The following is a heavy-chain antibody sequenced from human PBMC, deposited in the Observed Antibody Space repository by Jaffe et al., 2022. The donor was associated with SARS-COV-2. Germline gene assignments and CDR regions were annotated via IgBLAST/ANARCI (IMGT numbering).Heavy chain of an antibody. CDR1: GYTFTSYA. D-gene: IGHD3-22*01. V-gene: IGHV1-3*01. CDR3: ARGFMIEAVLLTGSLGY. Sequence: QVQLVQSGAEVKKPGASVKVSCKASGYTFTSYAMHWVRQAPGQRLEWMGWINAGNGNTKYSQKFQGRVTITRDTSASTAYMELSSLRSEDTAVYYCARGFMIEAVLLTGSLGYWGQGTLVTVSS. J-gene: IGHJ4*02. CDR2: INAGNGNT.